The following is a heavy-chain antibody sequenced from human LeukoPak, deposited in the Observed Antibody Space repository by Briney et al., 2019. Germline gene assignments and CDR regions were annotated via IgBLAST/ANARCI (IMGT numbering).Heavy chain of an antibody. D-gene: IGHD1-26*01. CDR3: ARDRSTSYFDW. J-gene: IGHJ4*02. Sequence: PGGSLRLSCAASGCTFSSYAMSWVRQAPGRGLEWVSAISGSGGSTYYADSVRCRFTISRDNSKNTLYLQINSLRAEDTAVYFCARDRSTSYFDWWGQGTLVTVSS. CDR1: GCTFSSYA. CDR2: ISGSGGST. V-gene: IGHV3-23*01.